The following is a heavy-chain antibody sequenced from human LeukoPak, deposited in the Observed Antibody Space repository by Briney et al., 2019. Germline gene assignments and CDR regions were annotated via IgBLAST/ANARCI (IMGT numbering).Heavy chain of an antibody. J-gene: IGHJ4*02. CDR2: ISVSVGNT. CDR1: GFTFSSYA. V-gene: IGHV3-23*01. CDR3: AKFSRSYRSSPSCSKYFYF. Sequence: GGSLRLSCAASGFTFSSYAMSWVRQAPGKGLEWVSAISVSVGNTYYADSVKGRFTISRDNSKSTLYLQMNSLRAEDTAVYYCAKFSRSYRSSPSCSKYFYFWAQGTLVTVSS. D-gene: IGHD2-2*01.